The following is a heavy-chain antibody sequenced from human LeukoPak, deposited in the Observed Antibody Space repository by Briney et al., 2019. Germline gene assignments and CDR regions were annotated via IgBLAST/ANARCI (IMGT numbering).Heavy chain of an antibody. Sequence: AGSLRLSCAASGFTLSDYYVSWIRQAPGKGLEWVSYISSIGSTIYYADSVKGRFTISRDNAKNSLYLQMNSLRAEDTAVYYCARDGGDQLLFFYYYMDVWGKGTTVTVSS. D-gene: IGHD2-2*01. CDR3: ARDGGDQLLFFYYYMDV. V-gene: IGHV3-11*04. CDR2: ISSIGSTI. J-gene: IGHJ6*03. CDR1: GFTLSDYY.